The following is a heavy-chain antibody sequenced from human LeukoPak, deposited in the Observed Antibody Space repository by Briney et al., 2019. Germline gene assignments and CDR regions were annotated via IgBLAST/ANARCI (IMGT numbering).Heavy chain of an antibody. J-gene: IGHJ6*02. Sequence: PGGSLRLSCAASGFTVSSNYMSWVRQAPGKGLEWVSVIYSGGSTYYADSVKGRFTISRDNSKNTLYLQMNSLRAGDTAVYYCARVLGGYYYGMDVWGQGTTVTVSS. V-gene: IGHV3-66*01. D-gene: IGHD1-26*01. CDR1: GFTVSSNY. CDR2: IYSGGST. CDR3: ARVLGGYYYGMDV.